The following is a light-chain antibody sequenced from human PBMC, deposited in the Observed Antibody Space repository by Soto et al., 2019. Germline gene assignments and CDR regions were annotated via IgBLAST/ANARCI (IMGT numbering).Light chain of an antibody. J-gene: IGKJ1*01. V-gene: IGKV1-39*01. CDR2: GAS. CDR3: QQSYTTPGT. CDR1: QAINKY. Sequence: DIQMTQSPSSLPASVGDSVTITCRASQAINKYLNWYQHKAGQAPKLLIYGASSLHKGVPARFRGSGAGTCLTLTISSLQPEDFATNYCQQSYTTPGTFGRGTTVEIK.